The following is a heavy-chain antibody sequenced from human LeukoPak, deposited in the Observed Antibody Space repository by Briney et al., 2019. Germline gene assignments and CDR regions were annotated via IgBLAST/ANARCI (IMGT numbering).Heavy chain of an antibody. V-gene: IGHV3-30-3*01. J-gene: IGHJ4*02. D-gene: IGHD6-13*01. CDR1: GFTFSSYA. CDR3: ARVSAAAGTVDY. Sequence: GRSLRLSCAASGFTFSSYAMHWVRQAPGKGLEWVAVISYDGSNKYYADSVKGRFTISGDNSKNTLYLQMNSLRAEDTAVYYCARVSAAAGTVDYWGQGTLVTVSS. CDR2: ISYDGSNK.